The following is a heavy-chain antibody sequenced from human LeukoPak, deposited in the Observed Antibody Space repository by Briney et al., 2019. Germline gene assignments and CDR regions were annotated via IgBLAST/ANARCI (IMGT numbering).Heavy chain of an antibody. CDR1: GFTFSSYS. V-gene: IGHV3-21*01. D-gene: IGHD3-22*01. CDR2: ISSSSSYI. Sequence: GGSLRLSCAASGFTFSSYSMNWVRQAPGKGLEWVSYISSSSSYIYYADSVKGRFPISRDNAKNSLYLQMNSLRAEDTAVYYCARDLGDYSHFDYWGNRILVTSSS. J-gene: IGHJ4*01. CDR3: ARDLGDYSHFDY.